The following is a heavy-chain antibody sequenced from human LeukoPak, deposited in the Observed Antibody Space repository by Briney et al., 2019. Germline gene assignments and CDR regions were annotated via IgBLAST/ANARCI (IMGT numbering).Heavy chain of an antibody. CDR1: GYTFTGYY. CDR2: MNPNSGNT. D-gene: IGHD6-13*01. CDR3: ARVHSSSWYSMDV. Sequence: ASVKVSCKASGYTFTGYYMHWVRQATGQGLEWMGWMNPNSGNTGYAQKFQGRVTMTRNTSISTAYMELSSLRSEDTAVYYCARVHSSSWYSMDVWGKGTTVTISS. V-gene: IGHV1-8*02. J-gene: IGHJ6*03.